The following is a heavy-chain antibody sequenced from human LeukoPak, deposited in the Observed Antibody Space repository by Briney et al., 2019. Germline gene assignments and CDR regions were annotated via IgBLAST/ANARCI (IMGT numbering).Heavy chain of an antibody. J-gene: IGHJ4*02. V-gene: IGHV4-39*01. CDR3: ARHPRDYYDNSGYYYYFDY. D-gene: IGHD3-22*01. CDR1: GGSISSSSYY. Sequence: SETLSLTCTVSGGSISSSSYYWGWVRQPPGKGLEWIGSIYYSGSTYYNPSLNSRVAISVDTSKNQFSLKLSSVTATDTAVYYCARHPRDYYDNSGYYYYFDYWGQGTLVTVSS. CDR2: IYYSGST.